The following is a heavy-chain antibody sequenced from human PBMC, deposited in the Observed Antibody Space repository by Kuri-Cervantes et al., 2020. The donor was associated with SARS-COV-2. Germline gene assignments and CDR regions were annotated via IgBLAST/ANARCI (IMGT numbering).Heavy chain of an antibody. CDR1: GGSFSGYY. Sequence: SQTLSLTCAVYGGSFSGYYWSWIRQPPGKGLEWIGEIDHSGSTNYNPSLKSRVTISVDTSKNQFSLKLSSVTAADTAVYYCARNTGYSSSWSFDLWGQGTLVTVSS. CDR3: ARNTGYSSSWSFDL. CDR2: IDHSGST. V-gene: IGHV4-34*01. D-gene: IGHD6-13*01. J-gene: IGHJ5*02.